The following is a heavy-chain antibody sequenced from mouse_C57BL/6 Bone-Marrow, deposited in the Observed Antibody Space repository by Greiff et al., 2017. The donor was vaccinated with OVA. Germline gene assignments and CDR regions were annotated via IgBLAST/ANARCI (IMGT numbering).Heavy chain of an antibody. CDR3: AGPTVVATDLYFDY. J-gene: IGHJ2*01. CDR2: ISYDGSN. D-gene: IGHD1-1*01. V-gene: IGHV3-6*01. Sequence: EVKLVESGPGLVKPSQSLSLTCSVTGYSITSGYYWNWIRQFPGNKLEWMGYISYDGSNNYKPSLKNRISITRDTSKNQFFLNLNSVTTEDTATYYCAGPTVVATDLYFDYWGQGTTLTVSS. CDR1: GYSITSGYY.